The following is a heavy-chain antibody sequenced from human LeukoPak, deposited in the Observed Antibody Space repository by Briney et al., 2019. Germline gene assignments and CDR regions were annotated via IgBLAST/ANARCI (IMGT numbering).Heavy chain of an antibody. J-gene: IGHJ6*03. CDR3: ARDPRGEQLAYYYYYMDV. Sequence: ASVKVSCKASGYTFTSYYMHWVRQAPGQGLEWMGIINPSGGSTSYAQKFQGRVTMTRDMSTSTVYMELSSLRSEDTAVYYSARDPRGEQLAYYYYYMDVWGKGTTVTVSS. CDR1: GYTFTSYY. D-gene: IGHD6-13*01. V-gene: IGHV1-46*01. CDR2: INPSGGST.